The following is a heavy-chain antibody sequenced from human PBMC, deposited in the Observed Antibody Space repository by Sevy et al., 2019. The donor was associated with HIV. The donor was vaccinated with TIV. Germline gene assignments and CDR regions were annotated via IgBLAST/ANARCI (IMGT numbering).Heavy chain of an antibody. CDR3: TKDVVATPNYYSGMDV. D-gene: IGHD2-15*01. Sequence: ASVKVSCKASGYTFTTYYMHWVRQAPGQGLEWMGIINPSGGGTSYAQKFQGRVTMTRDTSTSTVYLELSSLRSEDTAVYYCTKDVVATPNYYSGMDVWGLGTTVTVSS. CDR2: INPSGGGT. J-gene: IGHJ6*02. V-gene: IGHV1-46*03. CDR1: GYTFTTYY.